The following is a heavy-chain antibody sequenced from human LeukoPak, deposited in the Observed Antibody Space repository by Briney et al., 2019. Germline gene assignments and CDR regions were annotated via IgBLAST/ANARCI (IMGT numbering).Heavy chain of an antibody. CDR2: IYYSGTD. V-gene: IGHV4-39*01. Sequence: SETLSLTCTVSGGTISSSSGYFWAWIRQPPGEGLEWIGSIYYSGTDYYNPSLKSRVTISVDTSKNHFSLKLSSVTAADTAVYYCARHGNIVVVPAAKGFDYWGQGTLVTASS. D-gene: IGHD2-2*01. CDR1: GGTISSSSGYF. J-gene: IGHJ4*02. CDR3: ARHGNIVVVPAAKGFDY.